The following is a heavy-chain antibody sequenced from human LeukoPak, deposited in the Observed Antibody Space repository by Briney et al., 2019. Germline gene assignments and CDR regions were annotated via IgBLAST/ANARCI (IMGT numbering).Heavy chain of an antibody. CDR1: GFTFSSYA. J-gene: IGHJ4*02. D-gene: IGHD3-22*01. V-gene: IGHV3-30-3*01. CDR3: ARDFSLSSGYYPDY. Sequence: PTGRSLRLSCAASGFTFSSYAMHWVRQAPGKGLEWVAVISYDGNNKYYADSVKGRFTISRDNSKNTLYLQMNSLRAEDTAVYYCARDFSLSSGYYPDYWGQGTLVTVSS. CDR2: ISYDGNNK.